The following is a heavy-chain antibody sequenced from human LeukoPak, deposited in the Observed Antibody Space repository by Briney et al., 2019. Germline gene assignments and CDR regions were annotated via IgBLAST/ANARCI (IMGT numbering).Heavy chain of an antibody. CDR2: MYIDGNT. CDR1: GFTVSSNY. J-gene: IGHJ4*02. V-gene: IGHV3-66*01. CDR3: TRAQAFDY. Sequence: GGSLRLSCAASGFTVSSNYMSWVRQAPGKGLEWVSVMYIDGNTRYAESVKGRFTISRDNSKNTLFLQLSSLRAEDTAVYYCTRAQAFDYWGQGTLVTVSS.